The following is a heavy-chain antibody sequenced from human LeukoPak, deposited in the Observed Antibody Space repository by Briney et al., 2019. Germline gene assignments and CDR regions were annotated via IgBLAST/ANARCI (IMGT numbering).Heavy chain of an antibody. J-gene: IGHJ4*02. V-gene: IGHV3-74*01. CDR3: AKDMNYYDSSGLDY. D-gene: IGHD3-22*01. Sequence: GGSLRLSCAASGFTFSNYWMHWVRQAPGKGLVWVSRINTDGSSTDYADSVKGRLTISRDNAKNTLYLQMDSLRAEDTAVYYCAKDMNYYDSSGLDYWGQGTLVTVSS. CDR2: INTDGSST. CDR1: GFTFSNYW.